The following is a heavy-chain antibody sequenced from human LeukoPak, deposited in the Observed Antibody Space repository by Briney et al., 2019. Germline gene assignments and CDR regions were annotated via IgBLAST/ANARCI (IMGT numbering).Heavy chain of an antibody. Sequence: ASVKVSCKASGYTFTGYYMHWVRQAPGQGLEWMGWINPNSGGTNYAQKFQGRVTMTRDTSISTAYMELSRLRSDDTAVYYCARDRGELLGWFDPWGQGTLGTVSS. CDR1: GYTFTGYY. V-gene: IGHV1-2*02. CDR2: INPNSGGT. CDR3: ARDRGELLGWFDP. J-gene: IGHJ5*02. D-gene: IGHD1-26*01.